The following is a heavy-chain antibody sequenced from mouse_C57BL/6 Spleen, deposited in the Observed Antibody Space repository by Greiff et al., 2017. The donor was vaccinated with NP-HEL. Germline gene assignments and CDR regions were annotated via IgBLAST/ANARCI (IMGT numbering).Heavy chain of an antibody. Sequence: EVKVVESGPELVKPGASVKMSCKASGYTFTDYNMHWVKQSHGKSLEWIGYINPNNGGTSYNQKFKGKATLTVNKSSSTAYMELRSLTSEDSAVYYCARGKNGYDGGWFAYWGQGTLVTVSA. CDR1: GYTFTDYN. CDR3: ARGKNGYDGGWFAY. D-gene: IGHD2-2*01. J-gene: IGHJ3*01. CDR2: INPNNGGT. V-gene: IGHV1-22*01.